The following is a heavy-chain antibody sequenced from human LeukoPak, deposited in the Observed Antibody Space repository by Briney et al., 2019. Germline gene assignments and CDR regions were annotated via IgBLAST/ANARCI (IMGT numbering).Heavy chain of an antibody. D-gene: IGHD2-2*01. CDR2: TSGSGGST. J-gene: IGHJ4*02. Sequence: GGSLRLSCAASGFTFSSYAMSWVRQAPGKGLEWVSATSGSGGSTYYADSVKGRLTISRDNSKNTLYLQMNSLRAEDTAVYYCAKTVVVVPAADYWGQGTLVTVSS. V-gene: IGHV3-23*01. CDR1: GFTFSSYA. CDR3: AKTVVVVPAADY.